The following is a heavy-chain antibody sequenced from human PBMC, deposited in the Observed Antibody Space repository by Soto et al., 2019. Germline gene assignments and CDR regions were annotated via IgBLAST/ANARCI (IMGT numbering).Heavy chain of an antibody. V-gene: IGHV1-3*01. CDR3: VRDIARVGDTYYYDF. CDR2: INPDSGNT. Sequence: ASVKVSCKASGYTFTRYTMNWVRQAPGQRLEWMGWINPDSGNTKSSQKFQDRVIITRDTSASTAYMDLSSLRAEDTAVYYCVRDIARVGDTYYYDFWGQGTLVTVSS. CDR1: GYTFTRYT. J-gene: IGHJ4*02. D-gene: IGHD1-26*01.